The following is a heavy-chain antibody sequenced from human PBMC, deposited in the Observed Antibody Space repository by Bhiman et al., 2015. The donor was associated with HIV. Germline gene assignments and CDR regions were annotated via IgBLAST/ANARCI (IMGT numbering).Heavy chain of an antibody. J-gene: IGHJ4*02. V-gene: IGHV3-13*01. CDR1: EFTFSTYD. Sequence: EVQLVESGGDLVQPGESVRLSCVASEFTFSTYDMHWVRQGAGKSLEWVAAIGTAGDTFYSGSVKGRFTISRDNSKNTLYLQMNSLRAEDTAVYYCAKGDGYNWIFDFWGQGTLVTVSS. D-gene: IGHD5-24*01. CDR2: IGTAGDT. CDR3: AKGDGYNWIFDF.